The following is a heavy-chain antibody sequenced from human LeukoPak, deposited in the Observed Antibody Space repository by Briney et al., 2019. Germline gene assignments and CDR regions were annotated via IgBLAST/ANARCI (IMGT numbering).Heavy chain of an antibody. CDR1: AYTSTSYG. V-gene: IGHV1-18*01. CDR3: ARAGRYCSSTSCYGN. CDR2: ISAYTGNT. D-gene: IGHD2-2*01. Sequence: SVKFSCTASAYTSTSYGISWVRQAPGQGLEWMGWISAYTGNTNYAQKLQGRVTMTTDTSTSTAYMELRSLRSDDTAVYYCARAGRYCSSTSCYGNWGRGTLVTVSS. J-gene: IGHJ4*02.